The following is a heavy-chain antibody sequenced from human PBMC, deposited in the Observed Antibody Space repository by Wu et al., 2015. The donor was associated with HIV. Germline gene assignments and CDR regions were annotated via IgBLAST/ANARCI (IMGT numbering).Heavy chain of an antibody. CDR3: ARGPYGFWSGYPWYYYMDV. CDR2: IIPIFGTA. CDR1: GGTFSSYA. V-gene: IGHV1-69*12. J-gene: IGHJ6*03. Sequence: QVQLVQSGAEVKKPGSSVKVSCKASGGTFSSYAISWVRQAPGQGLEWMGGIIPIFGTANYAQKFQGRVTITADESTSTAYMELSSLRSEDTAVYYCARGPYGFWSGYPWYYYMDVWGKGTTVTVSS. D-gene: IGHD3-3*01.